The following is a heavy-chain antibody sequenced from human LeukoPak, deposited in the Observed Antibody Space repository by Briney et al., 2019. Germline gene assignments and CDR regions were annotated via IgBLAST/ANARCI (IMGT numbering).Heavy chain of an antibody. CDR1: GGTFSSYA. D-gene: IGHD2-15*01. CDR2: IIPIFGTA. Sequence: SVKVSCKASGGTFSSYAISWVRQAPGQGLEWMGRIIPIFGTANYAQKFQGRVTITTDESTSTAYMELSSLRSEDTAVYYCARDRCSGGSCYPKPKQTPDAFDIWGQGSMVTVSS. J-gene: IGHJ3*02. V-gene: IGHV1-69*05. CDR3: ARDRCSGGSCYPKPKQTPDAFDI.